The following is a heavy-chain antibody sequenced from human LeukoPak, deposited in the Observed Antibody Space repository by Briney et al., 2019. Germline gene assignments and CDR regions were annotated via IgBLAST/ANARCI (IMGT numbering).Heavy chain of an antibody. Sequence: SSETLSLTCTVSGGSISSYYWSWIRQPAGKGLEWIGRIYTSGSTNYNPSLKSRVTMSVDTSKNQFSLKLNSVTAADTAVYYCARDGYSSDWSNFDYWGQGTLVTVSS. J-gene: IGHJ4*02. CDR3: ARDGYSSDWSNFDY. CDR2: IYTSGST. D-gene: IGHD6-19*01. CDR1: GGSISSYY. V-gene: IGHV4-4*07.